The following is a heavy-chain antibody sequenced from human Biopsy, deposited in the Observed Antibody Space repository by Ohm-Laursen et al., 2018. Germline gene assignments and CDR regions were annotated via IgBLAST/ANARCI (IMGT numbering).Heavy chain of an antibody. Sequence: SLRLSCAASGFTFTNYNMNWVRQAPGKGLEWVSSISISGSYVSYAESVKGRFTISRDNAKNSLYLQMNSLRAEDTAVYYCARSRGSSGIATIYYYGMDVWGQGTTVTVSS. J-gene: IGHJ6*02. V-gene: IGHV3-21*01. CDR2: ISISGSYV. CDR1: GFTFTNYN. CDR3: ARSRGSSGIATIYYYGMDV. D-gene: IGHD3-10*01.